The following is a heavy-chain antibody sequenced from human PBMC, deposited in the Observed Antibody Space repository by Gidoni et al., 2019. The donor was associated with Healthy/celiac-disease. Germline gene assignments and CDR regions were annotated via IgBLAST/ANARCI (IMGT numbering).Heavy chain of an antibody. CDR3: ARHIRDSSGWYPYYFDY. D-gene: IGHD6-19*01. V-gene: IGHV4-38-2*02. CDR2: IYHSGDT. J-gene: IGHJ4*02. Sequence: QVQLQESGPGLVKPSETLSLTCTVSGYSISSGYDWGWIRQLPGKGMEWIGSIYHSGDTNYNQSLKSRVTISVDTFKNQFSLKLSSVTAADTAVYYCARHIRDSSGWYPYYFDYWGQGTLVTVSS. CDR1: GYSISSGYD.